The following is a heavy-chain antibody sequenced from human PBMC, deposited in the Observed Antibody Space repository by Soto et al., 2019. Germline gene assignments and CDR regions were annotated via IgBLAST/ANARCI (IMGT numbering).Heavy chain of an antibody. CDR2: TYYRSKWYN. J-gene: IGHJ5*02. CDR1: GDSVSSNSAA. V-gene: IGHV6-1*01. D-gene: IGHD3-3*01. CDR3: ARGVEEYYYFWKGSNRFVH. Sequence: PSQTLSLTCAISGDSVSSNSAAWNWIRQSPSRDLEWLGRTYYRSKWYNDYAVSVKSRITINPDTSKNQFSLQLKSVTPEDTAVNYCARGVEEYYYFWKGSNRFVHWGQGTLLTVSS.